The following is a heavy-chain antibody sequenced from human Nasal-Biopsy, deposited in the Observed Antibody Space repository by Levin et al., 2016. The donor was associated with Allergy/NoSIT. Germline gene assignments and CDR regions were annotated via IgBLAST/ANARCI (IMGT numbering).Heavy chain of an antibody. CDR1: GDSISSDY. V-gene: IGHV4-59*01. CDR3: ARAPMVRGRVSGYFAL. CDR2: IYYSGDT. D-gene: IGHD3-10*01. Sequence: SETLSLTCSVSGDSISSDYWSWIRQPPGQGLEWIGHIYYSGDTSYSPSLKDRLTILVDTSKNQFSLKLNSVIAADTAVYYCARAPMVRGRVSGYFALWGRGTLVTVSS. J-gene: IGHJ2*01.